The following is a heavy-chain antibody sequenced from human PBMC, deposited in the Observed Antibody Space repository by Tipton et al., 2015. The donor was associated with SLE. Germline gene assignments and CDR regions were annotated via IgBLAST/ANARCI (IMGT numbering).Heavy chain of an antibody. D-gene: IGHD6-19*01. CDR3: AKARQWLVDY. CDR2: ISWSSGSI. Sequence: SLRLSCAASGFTFDDYAMHWVRQAPGKGLEWVSGISWSSGSIGYADSVKGRFTISRDNAKNSLYLPMNSLSAEDTALYYCAKARQWLVDYWGQGTLVTVSS. V-gene: IGHV3-9*01. J-gene: IGHJ4*02. CDR1: GFTFDDYA.